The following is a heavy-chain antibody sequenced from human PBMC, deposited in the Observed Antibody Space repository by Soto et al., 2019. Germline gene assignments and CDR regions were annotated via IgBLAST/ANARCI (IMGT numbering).Heavy chain of an antibody. V-gene: IGHV4-59*01. CDR3: ARVNSYIGMDV. Sequence: SETLSLTCTVSGGSISSYYWSWIRQPPGKGLEWIGYIYYSGSTNYNPSLKSRVTISVDTSKNQFSLKLSSVTAADTAVYHCARVNSYIGMDVWGQGTSVTVSS. D-gene: IGHD5-18*01. CDR1: GGSISSYY. CDR2: IYYSGST. J-gene: IGHJ6*02.